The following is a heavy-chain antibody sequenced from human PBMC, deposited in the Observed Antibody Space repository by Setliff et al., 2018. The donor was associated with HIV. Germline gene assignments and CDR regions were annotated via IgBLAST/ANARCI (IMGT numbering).Heavy chain of an antibody. CDR1: GYTLNELS. D-gene: IGHD6-19*01. CDR3: TLLAVSSKKEWKTFDF. Sequence: GASVKVSCKVSGYTLNELSIHWVRQAPGEGLEWVGGFDRQHGGTVYAQKFQGGVRMAEDTSTDTAYMDLSSLRSEDTATYYCTLLAVSSKKEWKTFDFWGQGTLVTVSS. V-gene: IGHV1-24*01. CDR2: FDRQHGGT. J-gene: IGHJ4*02.